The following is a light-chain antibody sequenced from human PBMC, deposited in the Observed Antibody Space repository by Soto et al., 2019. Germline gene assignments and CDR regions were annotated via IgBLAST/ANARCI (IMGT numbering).Light chain of an antibody. J-gene: IGKJ2*01. CDR1: QSISSE. CDR2: GAS. CDR3: QQGHNWPLT. V-gene: IGKV3-15*01. Sequence: EIVMTQSPATLSVSPGERATLSCRASQSISSELAWYQQKPGQPPRLLIYGASTRATGVPARFTGSGSGSDFTLAISGLQSEDCAVYYCQQGHNWPLTFGQGTRLEI.